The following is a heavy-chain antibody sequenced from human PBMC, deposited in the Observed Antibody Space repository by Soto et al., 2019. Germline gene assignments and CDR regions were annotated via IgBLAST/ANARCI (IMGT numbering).Heavy chain of an antibody. D-gene: IGHD5-18*01. CDR2: IFHSGST. Sequence: SETLSLTCNVSGGSISGYYWSRIRQAPGKGLQWIGYIFHSGSTSYNPSLRSRVTISVDTSKNQFSLKVNSVTAADTAVYYCAKVRGYASGWRYFDYWGQGTLVTVSS. CDR3: AKVRGYASGWRYFDY. V-gene: IGHV4-59*01. CDR1: GGSISGYY. J-gene: IGHJ4*02.